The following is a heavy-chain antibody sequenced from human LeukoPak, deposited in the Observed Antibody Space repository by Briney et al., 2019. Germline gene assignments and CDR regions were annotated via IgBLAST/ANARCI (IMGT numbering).Heavy chain of an antibody. CDR3: ARASHSSGYYTLDY. V-gene: IGHV1-2*02. CDR1: GYTLTDYY. D-gene: IGHD3-22*01. CDR2: INPNSGDT. J-gene: IGHJ4*02. Sequence: ASVKVSCKASGYTLTDYYIHWVRQAPGQRLECMGWINPNSGDTNYAQNFQGRVTMTRDTSISTVYVELNRLRSDDAAVYYCARASHSSGYYTLDYWGQGTLVTVSS.